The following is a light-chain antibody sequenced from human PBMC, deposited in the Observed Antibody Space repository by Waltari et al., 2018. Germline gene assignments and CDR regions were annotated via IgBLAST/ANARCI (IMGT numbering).Light chain of an antibody. CDR1: CSDFGGYYY. Sequence: QSALTQPASVSGSPGQSITISCIGTCSDFGGYYYVPWYQQHVGKAPKLMIYDVTMRPSGVSYRFSGSKSGNTASLTISGLQAEDEADYYCSSYTASSTWVFGGGTKLTVL. J-gene: IGLJ3*02. CDR2: DVT. CDR3: SSYTASSTWV. V-gene: IGLV2-14*01.